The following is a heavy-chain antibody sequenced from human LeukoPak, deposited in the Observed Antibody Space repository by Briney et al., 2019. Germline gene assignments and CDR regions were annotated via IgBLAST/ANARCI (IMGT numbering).Heavy chain of an antibody. CDR1: GGSFSGYY. Sequence: PSKTLSLTCAVYGGSFSGYYWSWIRQPPGKGLEWIGEINHSGSTNYNPSLKSRVTISVDTSKNQFSLKLSSVTAADTAVYYCARVAPTGADDYWGQGTLVTVSS. CDR2: INHSGST. V-gene: IGHV4-34*01. CDR3: ARVAPTGADDY. D-gene: IGHD7-27*01. J-gene: IGHJ4*02.